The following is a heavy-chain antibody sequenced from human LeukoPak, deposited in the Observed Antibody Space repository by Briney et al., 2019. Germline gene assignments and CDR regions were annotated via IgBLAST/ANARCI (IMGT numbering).Heavy chain of an antibody. J-gene: IGHJ4*02. D-gene: IGHD6-19*01. V-gene: IGHV3-30*02. Sequence: GGSLRLSCAASGFTFSNYGIHWVRQAPGKGLEWVAFIRNYGNDKYYADSVRGRYTISRDSSTSTLYLQMNSLRVEDTAVYYCATDAGWFYFDYWGQGTLVTVSS. CDR3: ATDAGWFYFDY. CDR2: IRNYGNDK. CDR1: GFTFSNYG.